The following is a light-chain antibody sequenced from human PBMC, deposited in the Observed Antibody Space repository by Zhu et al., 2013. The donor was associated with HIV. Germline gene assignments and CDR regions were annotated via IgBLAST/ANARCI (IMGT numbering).Light chain of an antibody. Sequence: EIVLTQSPGTLSLSPGERATLSCRASQSVSSSYLAWYQQKPGQAPRLLMYGASRRATGIPDRFSDNGSGTDFTLTISRLEPEDFAVYYCQQYGSSPPWTF. CDR1: QSVSSSY. V-gene: IGKV3-20*01. J-gene: IGKJ1*01. CDR2: GAS. CDR3: QQYGSSPPWT.